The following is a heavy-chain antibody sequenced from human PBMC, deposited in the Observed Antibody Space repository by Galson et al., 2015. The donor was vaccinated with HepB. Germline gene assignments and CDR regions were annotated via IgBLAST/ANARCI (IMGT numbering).Heavy chain of an antibody. J-gene: IGHJ4*02. CDR1: GGFSTHA. CDR3: ARVGVFGGVVLLDY. D-gene: IGHD3-3*01. Sequence: SVKVSCKASGGFSTHAISWVRQAPGQGLEWMGRIIPIVDIANYAQRFQGRVTVTADKSTSTAYMELSSLRSEDTAVYYCARVGVFGGVVLLDYWGQGTLVTVSS. V-gene: IGHV1-69*04. CDR2: IIPIVDIA.